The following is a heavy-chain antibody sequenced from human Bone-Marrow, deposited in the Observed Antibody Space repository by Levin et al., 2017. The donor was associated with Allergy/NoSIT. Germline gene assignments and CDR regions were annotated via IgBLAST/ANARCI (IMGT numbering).Heavy chain of an antibody. V-gene: IGHV4-30-2*01. CDR1: GGSMSSGGYS. CDR2: IHHSGST. J-gene: IGHJ4*02. D-gene: IGHD6-13*01. CDR3: ATTLAARRFDY. Sequence: SQTLSLTCAVSGGSMSSGGYSWNWLRQPPGQGLEWIGYIHHSGSTYYNPSLKSRVTMSVDRSKNQFSLSLSSVTAADTAVYFCATTLAARRFDYWGQGILVTVSS.